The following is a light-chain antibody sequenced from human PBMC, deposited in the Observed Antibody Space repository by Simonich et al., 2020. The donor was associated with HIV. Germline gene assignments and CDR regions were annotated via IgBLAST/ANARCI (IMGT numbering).Light chain of an antibody. CDR2: WAS. CDR3: QQYYSTPLT. J-gene: IGKJ4*01. Sequence: DIWMTQSPDSLAVSLGERATINCKSIPSVLYSYNNKHTITWYQQKPGQPPKLLMYWASTRECGVPDRFSGSGSGTDFTLTISSLQAEDVAVYYCQQYYSTPLTFGGGTKVEIK. CDR1: PSVLYSYNNKHT. V-gene: IGKV4-1*01.